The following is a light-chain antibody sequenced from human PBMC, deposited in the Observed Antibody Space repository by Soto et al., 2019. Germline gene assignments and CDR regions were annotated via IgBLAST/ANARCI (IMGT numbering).Light chain of an antibody. CDR2: DAS. CDR1: QSFSGM. Sequence: DIQMTQSPSTLSASVGDRVTISCRASQSFSGMLAWYQQKPGKAPKLLIYDASSLESGVPSRFSGSGSGTEFTLTISSLQPDDFATYYCQQYNSYRTFGQGTKVEIK. J-gene: IGKJ1*01. CDR3: QQYNSYRT. V-gene: IGKV1-5*01.